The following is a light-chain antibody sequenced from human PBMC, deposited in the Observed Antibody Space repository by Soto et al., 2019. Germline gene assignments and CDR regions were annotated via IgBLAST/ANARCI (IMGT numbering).Light chain of an antibody. J-gene: IGKJ2*01. CDR1: QSVGSN. V-gene: IGKV3-15*01. Sequence: EIVMTQSPPTLSVSPGERATLSCRASQSVGSNLAWYQQKPGQAPRLLIYAASTRATGIPARFSGSGSGTEFTLTISSLQSEDFAVYYCQQYNNWFMYTFGQGTKLEIK. CDR3: QQYNNWFMYT. CDR2: AAS.